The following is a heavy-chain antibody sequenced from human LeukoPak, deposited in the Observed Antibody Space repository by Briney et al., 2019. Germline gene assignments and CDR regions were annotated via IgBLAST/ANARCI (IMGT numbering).Heavy chain of an antibody. CDR1: GYTFTGYY. V-gene: IGHV1-2*02. D-gene: IGHD2-15*01. Sequence: ASVKVSCKASGYTFTGYYMHWVRQAPGQGLEWMGWINPNSGGTNYAQKFQGRVTMTRDTSISTAYMDLSRLRSDDTAVYYCARGAERYCSGGSCSNNWFDPWGQGTLVTVSS. CDR3: ARGAERYCSGGSCSNNWFDP. CDR2: INPNSGGT. J-gene: IGHJ5*02.